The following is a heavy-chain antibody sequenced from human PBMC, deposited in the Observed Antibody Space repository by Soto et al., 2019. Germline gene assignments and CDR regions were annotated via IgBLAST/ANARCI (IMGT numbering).Heavy chain of an antibody. CDR3: GRDPYSGARYYLDL. J-gene: IGHJ4*02. CDR1: WVTFNNYG. D-gene: IGHD1-26*01. V-gene: IGHV3-33*08. CDR2: KWFFASGGNE. Sequence: GGSMRLSWIAPWVTFNNYGIHCVRQSPGKGLEWVAVKWFFASGGNEYYADSVKGRFAIFRDDSKQTAYLEMKSLRADDTAVYYCGRDPYSGARYYLDLWGQGTQVTVSS.